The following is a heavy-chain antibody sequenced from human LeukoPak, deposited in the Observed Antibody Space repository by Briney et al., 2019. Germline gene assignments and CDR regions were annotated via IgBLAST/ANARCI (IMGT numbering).Heavy chain of an antibody. CDR1: GFVFSFYS. CDR3: ARDTSGWYNDAFDL. D-gene: IGHD6-19*01. Sequence: GGSLRLSCVASGFVFSFYSMNWVRQAPGKGLEWLSYISSDSSSIYDADSVKGRFTISRDNVKNSLYLQMNSLRDEDTAVYYCARDTSGWYNDAFDLWGQGTRVIVSS. V-gene: IGHV3-48*02. CDR2: ISSDSSSI. J-gene: IGHJ3*01.